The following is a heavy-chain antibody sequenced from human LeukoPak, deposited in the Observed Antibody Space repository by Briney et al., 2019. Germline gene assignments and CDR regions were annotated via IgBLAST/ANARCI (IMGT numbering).Heavy chain of an antibody. CDR2: IYYNGNT. Sequence: SQTLSLTCTVSGGSISIGGYYWSWIRQHPGKGLEWIGYIYYNGNTYYNPSLKSRLTISGDMSENQFSLKLTSVTAADTAVYFCARNFDSYNAFDIWGQGTMVTVSS. CDR1: GGSISIGGYY. D-gene: IGHD3-10*01. CDR3: ARNFDSYNAFDI. V-gene: IGHV4-31*03. J-gene: IGHJ3*02.